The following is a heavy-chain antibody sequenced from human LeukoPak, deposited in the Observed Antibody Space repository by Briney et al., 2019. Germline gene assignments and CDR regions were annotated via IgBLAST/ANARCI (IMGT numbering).Heavy chain of an antibody. CDR2: INLSGST. Sequence: SQTLSLTCAVSGGSISSGGYSWSWIRQPPGKGLEWIGEINLSGSTNYNPSLKSRVTISVDTSKNQFSLKLSSVTAADTAVYYCARGLQLLGYCSSTSCYAGNYWGQGTLVTVSS. D-gene: IGHD2-2*01. J-gene: IGHJ4*02. CDR1: GGSISSGGYS. V-gene: IGHV4-30-2*01. CDR3: ARGLQLLGYCSSTSCYAGNY.